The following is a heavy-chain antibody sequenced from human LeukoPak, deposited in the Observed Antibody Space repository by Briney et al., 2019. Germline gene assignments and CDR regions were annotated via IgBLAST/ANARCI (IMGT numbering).Heavy chain of an antibody. CDR2: ISSDGGTT. CDR3: ARDSCYGFRCLFFYYFDY. CDR1: GFTFSNYP. Sequence: GGSLRLSCAASGFTFSNYPMHWVRQAPGKGLEYVSGISSDGGTTYYGRSVRGRVIVSRDNSQNTLFLQMGSLTTDDRAVYYCARDSCYGFRCLFFYYFDYWGQGTAVSVSA. V-gene: IGHV3-64*01. D-gene: IGHD3-10*01. J-gene: IGHJ4*02.